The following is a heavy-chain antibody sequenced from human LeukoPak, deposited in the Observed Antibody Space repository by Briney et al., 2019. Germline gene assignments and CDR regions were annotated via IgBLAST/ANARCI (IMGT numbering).Heavy chain of an antibody. CDR1: GGSLSSYQ. CDR3: AGHHPRNTVDF. D-gene: IGHD2-8*02. Sequence: SETLSLTCTVSGGSLSSYQWSWIRQPPGKGLEWIGYISYSGFTNYNPSLMSRVTISLDTSKNQFSLKLTSVTAADTAVYYCAGHHPRNTVDFWGQGTLVTVSS. J-gene: IGHJ4*02. V-gene: IGHV4-59*08. CDR2: ISYSGFT.